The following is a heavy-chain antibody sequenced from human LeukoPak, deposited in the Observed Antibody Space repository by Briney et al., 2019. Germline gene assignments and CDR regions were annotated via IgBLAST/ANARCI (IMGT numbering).Heavy chain of an antibody. V-gene: IGHV3-48*03. CDR3: ARPYSSGWYEFDY. CDR1: GFTFSSYE. CDR2: ISSSGSTI. J-gene: IGHJ4*02. Sequence: RGSLRLSCAASGFTFSSYEMNWVRQAPGKGLEWVSYISSSGSTIYYADSVKGRFTISRDNAKNSLYLQMNSLRAEDTAVYYCARPYSSGWYEFDYWGQGTPVTVSS. D-gene: IGHD6-19*01.